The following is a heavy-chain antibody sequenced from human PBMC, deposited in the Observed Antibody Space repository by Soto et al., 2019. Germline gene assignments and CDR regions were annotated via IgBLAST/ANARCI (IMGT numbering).Heavy chain of an antibody. CDR3: VRVRGGYYFDY. CDR2: VKQAGTEK. D-gene: IGHD6-13*01. J-gene: IGHJ4*02. V-gene: IGHV3-7*01. CDR1: GFIFGTYW. Sequence: EVQLVESGGGLVQPGGSLRLSCAASGFIFGTYWMSWVRQAPGGGLEWVANVKQAGTEKYYGDSVKGRFTISRDNAKNSLYLQMSSLRAEDTAVYYCVRVRGGYYFDYWGQGTLVTVSS.